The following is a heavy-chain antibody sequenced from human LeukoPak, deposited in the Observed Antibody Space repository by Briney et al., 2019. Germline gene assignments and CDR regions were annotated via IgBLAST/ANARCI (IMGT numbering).Heavy chain of an antibody. J-gene: IGHJ6*03. CDR3: ARSPRGDYYYYMDV. V-gene: IGHV1-8*02. CDR2: INPNSGNT. CDR1: GYTFTGYY. Sequence: ASVKVSCKASGYTFTGYYMHWVRQAPGQGLEWMGWINPNSGNTGYAQKFQGRVTMTRNTSISTAYMELSSLRSEDTAVYYCARSPRGDYYYYMDVWGKGTTVTVSS.